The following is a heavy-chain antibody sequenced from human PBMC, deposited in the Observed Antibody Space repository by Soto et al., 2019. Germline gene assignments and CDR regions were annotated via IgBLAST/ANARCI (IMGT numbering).Heavy chain of an antibody. Sequence: PGGSLRLSCAASGFTFSSYSMNWVRQAPGKGLEWVSSISSSSSYIYYADSVKGRFTISRDNAKNSLYLQMNSLRAEDTAVYYCARFKIVGATYYFDYWGQGTLVTVSS. CDR1: GFTFSSYS. J-gene: IGHJ4*02. D-gene: IGHD1-26*01. CDR3: ARFKIVGATYYFDY. CDR2: ISSSSSYI. V-gene: IGHV3-21*01.